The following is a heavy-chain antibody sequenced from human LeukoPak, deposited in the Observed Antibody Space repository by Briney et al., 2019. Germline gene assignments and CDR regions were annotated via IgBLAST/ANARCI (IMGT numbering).Heavy chain of an antibody. Sequence: PGGSLRLSCAGSGFTFSNYCVHWVRQAPGKGLVWVSRINVEGTRTDYADSVRGRFTISRDNAKNTLYLQMNGLYYCVRSMSGRNDLWGQGTLVSVSA. D-gene: IGHD3-10*02. CDR3: NDL. J-gene: IGHJ5*02. V-gene: IGHV3-74*01. CDR1: GFTFSNYC. CDR2: INVEGTRT.